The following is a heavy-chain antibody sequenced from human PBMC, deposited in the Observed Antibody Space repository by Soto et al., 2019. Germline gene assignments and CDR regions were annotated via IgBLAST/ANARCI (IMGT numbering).Heavy chain of an antibody. CDR2: ISSNGGST. D-gene: IGHD3-9*01. Sequence: EVQLVESGGGLVQPGGSLRLSCSASGFTFSSYAMHWVRQAPGKGLEYVSAISSNGGSTYYADSVKGRFTISRDNSKNTLYRQMSSLRAEDTAVYYCVKALRYFDWLPDFDYWGQGPLVTVSS. CDR1: GFTFSSYA. J-gene: IGHJ4*02. CDR3: VKALRYFDWLPDFDY. V-gene: IGHV3-64D*06.